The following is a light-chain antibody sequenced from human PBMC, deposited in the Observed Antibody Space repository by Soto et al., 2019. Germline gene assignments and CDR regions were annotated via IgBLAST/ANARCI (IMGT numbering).Light chain of an antibody. CDR2: GIS. J-gene: IGKJ2*01. CDR1: QSLTSY. CDR3: QQYDSSSPT. V-gene: IGKV3-15*01. Sequence: EIVMTQSPATLSVSPGETATLSCRASQSLTSYLAWYQQKPDLAPRLLIYGISTRATDIPARFSGSGSGTEFTLTISSLQSEDFATYYCQQYDSSSPTFGQGTKLEIK.